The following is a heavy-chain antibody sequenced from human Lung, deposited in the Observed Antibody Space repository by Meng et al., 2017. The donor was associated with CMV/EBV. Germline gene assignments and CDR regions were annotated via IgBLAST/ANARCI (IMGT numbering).Heavy chain of an antibody. Sequence: SXXVSXXASGYTFTGYYMHCVRQAPGQGLEWMGWINSNSGGTNYAQKFQGRVTMTMDTSINTSYMALSKLRADDTAVYYCARNGYCSSTSCYRYGMDVWXQGTXVTVSS. CDR3: ARNGYCSSTSCYRYGMDV. V-gene: IGHV1-2*02. J-gene: IGHJ6*02. CDR1: GYTFTGYY. D-gene: IGHD2-2*01. CDR2: INSNSGGT.